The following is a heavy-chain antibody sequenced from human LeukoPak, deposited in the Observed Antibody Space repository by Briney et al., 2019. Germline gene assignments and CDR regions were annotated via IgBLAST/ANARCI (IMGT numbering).Heavy chain of an antibody. Sequence: PGGSLRLSCAASGFTFSSYGMHWVRQAPGKGLEWVAFIRYDGSNKYYADSVKGRFTISRDNSKNTLYLQMNSLRAEDTAVYYCAKDGGSGSYIYYYYYMDVWGKGTTVTISS. CDR1: GFTFSSYG. CDR3: AKDGGSGSYIYYYYYMDV. D-gene: IGHD3-10*01. CDR2: IRYDGSNK. V-gene: IGHV3-30*02. J-gene: IGHJ6*03.